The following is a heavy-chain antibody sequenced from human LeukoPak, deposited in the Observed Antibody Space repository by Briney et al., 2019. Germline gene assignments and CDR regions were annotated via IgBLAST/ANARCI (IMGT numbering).Heavy chain of an antibody. D-gene: IGHD5-24*01. Sequence: GGSLGLSCAASGFTFSSYSMNWVRQAPGKGLEWVSSISSSSSYIYYADSVKGRFTISRDNAKNSLYLQMNSLRAEDTAVYYCARVRWLQSGDYWGQGTLVTVSS. CDR3: ARVRWLQSGDY. CDR1: GFTFSSYS. V-gene: IGHV3-21*01. J-gene: IGHJ4*02. CDR2: ISSSSSYI.